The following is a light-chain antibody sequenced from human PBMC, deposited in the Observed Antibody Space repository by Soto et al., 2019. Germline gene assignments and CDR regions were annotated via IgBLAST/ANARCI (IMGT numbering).Light chain of an antibody. Sequence: QSALTPPPSASGSPGQSVTISCTGTSSDVGGYNYVSWYQQHPGKAPKLMIYEVSERPSGVPGRFSGSKSSNTASLTVSGLQAEDEADYYCSSYAGSNNFVFGTGTKVAVL. J-gene: IGLJ1*01. CDR1: SSDVGGYNY. CDR2: EVS. V-gene: IGLV2-8*01. CDR3: SSYAGSNNFV.